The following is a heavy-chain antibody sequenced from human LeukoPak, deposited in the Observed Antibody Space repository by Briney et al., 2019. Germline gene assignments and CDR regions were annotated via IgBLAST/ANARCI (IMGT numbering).Heavy chain of an antibody. CDR2: MYPNSGNT. V-gene: IGHV1-8*03. J-gene: IGHJ5*02. CDR1: GYIFDRYD. CDR3: TRVAGTGWFDP. D-gene: IGHD6-19*01. Sequence: ASVRVSCKASGYIFDRYDINWVRQATGQGLEWMGWMYPNSGNTGYAQKFQGRVTITRNTSVSTAYMELRSLTSDDTAVYYCTRVAGTGWFDPWGQGTLVTVSS.